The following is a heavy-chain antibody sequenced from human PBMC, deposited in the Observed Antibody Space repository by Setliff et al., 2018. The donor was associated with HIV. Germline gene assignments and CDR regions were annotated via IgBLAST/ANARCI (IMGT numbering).Heavy chain of an antibody. J-gene: IGHJ5*02. V-gene: IGHV4-31*03. CDR1: GASISSGGYY. D-gene: IGHD2-15*01. Sequence: SETLSLTCTVSGASISSGGYYWSWIRQHPGKGLEWIGYIYYSGTTYYNPSLKSRVTISVDTSKNQLSLKLSSVTAADTAVYYCARDPAGGCSGGNCYPAGWFDPWGQGTLVTVSS. CDR2: IYYSGTT. CDR3: ARDPAGGCSGGNCYPAGWFDP.